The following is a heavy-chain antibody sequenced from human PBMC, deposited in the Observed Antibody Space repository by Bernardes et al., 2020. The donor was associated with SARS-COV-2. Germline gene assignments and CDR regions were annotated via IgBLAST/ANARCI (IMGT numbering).Heavy chain of an antibody. V-gene: IGHV3-15*01. CDR3: TTTPSLPFDM. CDR1: RFTFRNAW. Sequence: GGSLRLSCAASRFTFRNAWMSWVRQAPGTGLEWVGRIKSKANGGTVDYAAPVKGRFTISRDDSKNTLYMQMNSLKTEDTAVYYCTTTPSLPFDMWGQGTMVSVSS. J-gene: IGHJ3*02. CDR2: IKSKANGGTV.